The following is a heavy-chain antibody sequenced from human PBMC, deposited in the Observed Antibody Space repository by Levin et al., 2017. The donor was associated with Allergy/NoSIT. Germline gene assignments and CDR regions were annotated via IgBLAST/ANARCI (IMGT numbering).Heavy chain of an antibody. CDR2: MNPNSGNT. CDR1: GYTFTSYD. CDR3: ARGPPLRGKGSYYMDV. V-gene: IGHV1-8*01. D-gene: IGHD3-10*01. J-gene: IGHJ6*03. Sequence: ASVKVSCKASGYTFTSYDINWVRQATGQGLEWMGWMNPNSGNTGYAQKFQGRVTMTRNTSISTAYMELSSLRSEDTAVYYCARGPPLRGKGSYYMDVWGKGTTVTVSS.